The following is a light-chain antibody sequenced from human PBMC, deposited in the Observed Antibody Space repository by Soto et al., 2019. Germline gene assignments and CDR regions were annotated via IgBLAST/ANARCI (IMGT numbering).Light chain of an antibody. V-gene: IGKV3-15*01. CDR1: QSVSSS. CDR3: QQYNNWPPRT. J-gene: IGKJ1*01. Sequence: EIVMTQSPATLSVSPGERATVSCRAGQSVSSSLAWYQQKPGQAPRLLIYGASTRATGIPARFSGSGSGTEFTLTISSLQSEDFAVYYCQQYNNWPPRTFGQGTKV. CDR2: GAS.